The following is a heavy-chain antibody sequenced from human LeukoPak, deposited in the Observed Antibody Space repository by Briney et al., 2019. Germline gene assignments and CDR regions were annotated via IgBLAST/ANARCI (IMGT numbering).Heavy chain of an antibody. CDR2: MNPNSGNT. CDR1: GYTFTSCD. V-gene: IGHV1-8*01. D-gene: IGHD2-15*01. J-gene: IGHJ4*02. Sequence: ASVKVSCKASGYTFTSCDINWVRQATGQGLEWMGWMNPNSGNTGYAQKFQGRVTMTRNTSISTAYMELSSLGSEDTAVYYCARGAPGSYCSGGSCPYFDYWGQGTLVAVSS. CDR3: ARGAPGSYCSGGSCPYFDY.